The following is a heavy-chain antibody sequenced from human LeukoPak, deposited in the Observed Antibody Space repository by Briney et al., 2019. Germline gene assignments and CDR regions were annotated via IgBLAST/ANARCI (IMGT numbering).Heavy chain of an antibody. V-gene: IGHV4-34*01. J-gene: IGHJ4*02. CDR1: GGSFSGYY. CDR3: ATTYYYGSGSYYSVDY. D-gene: IGHD3-10*01. Sequence: SETLSLTCAVYGGSFSGYYWSWIRQPPGKGLEWIGEINHSGSTNHNPSLKSRVTISVDTSKNQFSLKLSSVTAADTAVYYCATTYYYGSGSYYSVDYWGQGTLVTVSS. CDR2: INHSGST.